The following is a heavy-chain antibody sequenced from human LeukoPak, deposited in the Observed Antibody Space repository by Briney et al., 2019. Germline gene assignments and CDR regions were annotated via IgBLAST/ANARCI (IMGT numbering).Heavy chain of an antibody. D-gene: IGHD3-16*02. J-gene: IGHJ4*02. V-gene: IGHV3-7*03. Sequence: GGSLRLSCAASGFTFSSYWMSWVRQAPGKGLEWVANIKQDGSEKYYVDSVKGRFTISRDNAKNSLYLQMNSLRAEDTAVYYCARDGPFSYQRYDHVWGSYRPYYFDYWGQGTLVTVSS. CDR2: IKQDGSEK. CDR3: ARDGPFSYQRYDHVWGSYRPYYFDY. CDR1: GFTFSSYW.